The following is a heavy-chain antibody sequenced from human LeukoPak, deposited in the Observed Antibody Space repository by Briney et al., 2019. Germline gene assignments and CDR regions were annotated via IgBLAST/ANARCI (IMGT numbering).Heavy chain of an antibody. D-gene: IGHD2-15*01. CDR3: ARAPGIVGFAFDI. V-gene: IGHV3-53*01. Sequence: GGSLRLSCAVSGFTVSGDYMSWVRQAPGKGLEWVSVIYADFDNTDYADSVKGRFTISRDNAKNTLDLQMNSLRAEDTAVYYCARAPGIVGFAFDIWGQGTMVTVSS. J-gene: IGHJ3*02. CDR1: GFTVSGDY. CDR2: IYADFDNT.